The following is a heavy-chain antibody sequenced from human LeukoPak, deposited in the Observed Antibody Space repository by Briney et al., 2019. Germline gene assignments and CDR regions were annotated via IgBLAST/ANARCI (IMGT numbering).Heavy chain of an antibody. CDR2: ISSNGGST. V-gene: IGHV3-64D*06. D-gene: IGHD3-22*01. CDR1: GFTFSSYA. Sequence: GGSLRLSCSASGFTFSSYAMHWVRQAPGKGLEYVSAISSNGGSTYYADSVKGRFTISRDNSKNTLYLQMSSLRAEDTAVYYCAPSPSYYESSGYSAWGQGTLVTVSS. CDR3: APSPSYYESSGYSA. J-gene: IGHJ5*02.